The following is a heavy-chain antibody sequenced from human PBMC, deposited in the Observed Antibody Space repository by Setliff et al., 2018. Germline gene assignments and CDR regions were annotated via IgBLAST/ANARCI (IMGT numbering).Heavy chain of an antibody. D-gene: IGHD3-22*01. CDR3: AIGHYDSSGYYYLGVFQH. J-gene: IGHJ1*01. CDR1: GYTLTNYY. Sequence: ASVKVSCKASGYTLTNYYMHWVRQAPGQGLEWMGIINPSGGLTRYAQKFQGRVTMTIDTPTSTAYMELSSLRSEDTAVYYCAIGHYDSSGYYYLGVFQHWGQGTLVTVSS. CDR2: INPSGGLT. V-gene: IGHV1-46*01.